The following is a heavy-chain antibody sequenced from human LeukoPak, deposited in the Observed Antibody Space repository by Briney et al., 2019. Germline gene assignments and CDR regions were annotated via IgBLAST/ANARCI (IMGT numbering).Heavy chain of an antibody. Sequence: SETLSLTCTVSGGSISSYYWSWIRQPPGKGLEWIGYIYYSGSTNYNPSLKSRVTISVDTSKNQFSLKLSSVTAADTAVYYCARSGYCSSTSCYFWFDPWGQGTLVTVSS. CDR3: ARSGYCSSTSCYFWFDP. J-gene: IGHJ5*02. CDR1: GGSISSYY. CDR2: IYYSGST. V-gene: IGHV4-59*01. D-gene: IGHD2-2*01.